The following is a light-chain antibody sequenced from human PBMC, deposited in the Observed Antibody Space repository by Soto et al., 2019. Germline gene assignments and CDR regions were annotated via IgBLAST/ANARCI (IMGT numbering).Light chain of an antibody. CDR1: SSDVGGYNY. J-gene: IGLJ2*01. CDR2: EVS. Sequence: QSALTQPASVSGSPGQSITISCIGTSSDVGGYNYVSWYQQHPGKAPKLMIYEVSNRPSGVSNRFSGSKSGNTASLTISGLQAEDEADYYGTSYTTSSTLVVFGGGTKLTVL. V-gene: IGLV2-14*01. CDR3: TSYTTSSTLVV.